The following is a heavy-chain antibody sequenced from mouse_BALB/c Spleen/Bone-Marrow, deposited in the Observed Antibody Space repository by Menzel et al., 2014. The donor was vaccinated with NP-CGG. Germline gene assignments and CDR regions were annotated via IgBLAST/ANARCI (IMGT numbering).Heavy chain of an antibody. CDR3: ASRDSSGYVPDY. CDR2: IFPGTGTT. J-gene: IGHJ2*01. Sequence: QVQLQQPGAELVKPGASVKLSCKTSGYTFTSYWIQWVKQRPGQGLGWIGEIFPGTGTTYYNEKSKGKATLTIDTSSSTAYMQLSSLTSEDSAVYFCASRDSSGYVPDYWGQGTTLTVSS. V-gene: IGHV1S132*01. CDR1: GYTFTSYW. D-gene: IGHD3-2*01.